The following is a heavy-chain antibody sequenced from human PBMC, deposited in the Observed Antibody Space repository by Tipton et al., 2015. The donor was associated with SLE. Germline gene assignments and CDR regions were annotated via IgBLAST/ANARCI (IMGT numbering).Heavy chain of an antibody. CDR2: VSYDGSAE. D-gene: IGHD1-26*01. V-gene: IGHV3-30*04. CDR1: GFTLSNFC. CDR3: ARCGGPYSTDWYADS. Sequence: SLRLPCAASGFTLSNFCMHWVRQAPGKGLEWVAVVSYDGSAEYYADSVKGRFTISRDNSKNTLSLQMNSLRPEDTALYSCARCGGPYSTDWYADSWGQGTLVTVSS. J-gene: IGHJ4*02.